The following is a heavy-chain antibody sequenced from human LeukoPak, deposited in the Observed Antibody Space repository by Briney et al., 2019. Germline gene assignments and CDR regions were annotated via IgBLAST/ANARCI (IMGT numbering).Heavy chain of an antibody. CDR1: GFTFSSYG. CDR2: IWSDGRDK. J-gene: IGHJ4*02. CDR3: ARDHRTTVTVYYFDY. Sequence: PGRSLRLSCAASGFTFSSYGMHWVRQAPGKGLEGVAVIWSDGRDKYYADSVKGRFTISRDNSKNTLYLQMNSLRAEDTAMYYCARDHRTTVTVYYFDYWGQGTLVTVSS. D-gene: IGHD4-17*01. V-gene: IGHV3-33*01.